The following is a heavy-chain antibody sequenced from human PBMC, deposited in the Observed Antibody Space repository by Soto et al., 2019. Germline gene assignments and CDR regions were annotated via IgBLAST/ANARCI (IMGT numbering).Heavy chain of an antibody. J-gene: IGHJ6*03. CDR3: ARGLFNYYGSGSYRKYYYMDV. Sequence: GASVKVSCKASGXTFTSYDINWVRQATGQGLEWMGWMNPNSGNTGYAQKFQGRVTMTRNTSISTAYMELSSLRSEDTAVYYCARGLFNYYGSGSYRKYYYMDVWGKGTTVTVSS. D-gene: IGHD3-10*01. CDR2: MNPNSGNT. CDR1: GXTFTSYD. V-gene: IGHV1-8*01.